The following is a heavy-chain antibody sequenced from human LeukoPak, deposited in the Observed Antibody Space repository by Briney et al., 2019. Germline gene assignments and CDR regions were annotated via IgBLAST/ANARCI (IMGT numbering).Heavy chain of an antibody. CDR3: AGQHDSNGYYFY. CDR2: LYHTGSH. V-gene: IGHV4-38-2*01. J-gene: IGHJ4*02. Sequence: QVQLQESGPGLVKPSETLSLTCAVTGNSISSTYYWGWFRRPPGKGPPWIGSLYHTGSHYYPPSLKSRVTISVDTSKNRFSLKLSSVTAADTAVYYCAGQHDSNGYYFYWGQGTLVTVSS. CDR1: GNSISSTYY. D-gene: IGHD3-22*01.